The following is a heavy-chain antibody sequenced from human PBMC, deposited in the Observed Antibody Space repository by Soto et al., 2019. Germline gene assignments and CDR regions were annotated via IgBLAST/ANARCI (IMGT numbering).Heavy chain of an antibody. V-gene: IGHV3-30*18. J-gene: IGHJ4*02. D-gene: IGHD3-22*01. CDR3: AKDYFYDSGGYYGPFDR. CDR1: GFNFSLFG. Sequence: GGSLRLSCAASGFNFSLFGMHWVRQVPGKGLEWVAVKSFDGSNTHYADSVNGRFLISRDNFKEILYLQMNSLRPEDTAVYFCAKDYFYDSGGYYGPFDRWGQGTPVTVSS. CDR2: KSFDGSNT.